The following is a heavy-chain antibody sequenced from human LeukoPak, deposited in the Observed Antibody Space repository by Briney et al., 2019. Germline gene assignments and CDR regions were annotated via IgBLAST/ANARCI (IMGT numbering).Heavy chain of an antibody. CDR1: GGSIRNYF. J-gene: IGHJ5*02. Sequence: SETLSLTCTVSGGSIRNYFWSWIRQPPGKGLEWIGDIYYSGSTNYDPSLKSRVTTSVDTSENQFSLKLSSVTAADTAVYYCARGSGSGDSWFDPWGQGTLVTVSS. D-gene: IGHD6-19*01. CDR3: ARGSGSGDSWFDP. CDR2: IYYSGST. V-gene: IGHV4-59*01.